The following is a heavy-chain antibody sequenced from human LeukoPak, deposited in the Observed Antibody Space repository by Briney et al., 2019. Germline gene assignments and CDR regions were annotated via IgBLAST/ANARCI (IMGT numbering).Heavy chain of an antibody. V-gene: IGHV4-34*01. Sequence: SETLSLTCAVYGGSFSGYYWSWIRQPPGKGLEWIGEINHSGSTNYNPPLKSRVTISVDTSENQFSLKLSSVTAADTAVYYCASGGRDIVLMVYATKRGAFDIWGQGTMVTVSS. CDR3: ASGGRDIVLMVYATKRGAFDI. D-gene: IGHD2-8*01. CDR2: INHSGST. J-gene: IGHJ3*02. CDR1: GGSFSGYY.